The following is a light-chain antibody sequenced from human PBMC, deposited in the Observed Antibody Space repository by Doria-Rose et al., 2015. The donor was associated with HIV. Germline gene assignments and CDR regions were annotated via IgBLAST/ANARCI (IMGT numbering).Light chain of an antibody. V-gene: IGKV3-20*01. CDR2: DGS. J-gene: IGKJ1*01. CDR1: QSFSSTY. CDR3: HQYGTSWT. Sequence: TQPPGTLSLSPGERATLSCRASQSFSSTYLAWYQQKPGQAPSLLIYDGSTRATGIPARFSASGSGTDFTLTINRLEPEDFALYYCHQYGTSWTFGQGTKVEI.